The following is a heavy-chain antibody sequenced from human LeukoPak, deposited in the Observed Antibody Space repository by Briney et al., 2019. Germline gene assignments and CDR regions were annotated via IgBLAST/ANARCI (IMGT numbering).Heavy chain of an antibody. J-gene: IGHJ4*02. D-gene: IGHD3-16*02. CDR3: ARAPPRVDYDYVWGSYRPEYYFDY. CDR2: INTNTGNP. Sequence: ASVKVSCKASGYSFTSYAMNWVRQAPGQGLEWMGWINTNTGNPTYAQDFTGRFVFSLDTSVSTAYLQISSLEAEDTAVYYCARAPPRVDYDYVWGSYRPEYYFDYWGQGTLVTVSS. V-gene: IGHV7-4-1*02. CDR1: GYSFTSYA.